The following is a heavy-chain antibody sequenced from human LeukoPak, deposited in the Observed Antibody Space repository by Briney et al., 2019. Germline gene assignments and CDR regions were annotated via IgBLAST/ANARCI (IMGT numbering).Heavy chain of an antibody. D-gene: IGHD2-2*01. V-gene: IGHV4-59*01. CDR1: GGSISSYY. Sequence: PSETLSLTCTVSGGSISSYYWSWIRQPPGKGLEWIGYIYYSGSTNYNPSLKSRVTISVDTSKNQFSLKLSSVTAADTAVYYCARVRGNIVVVPAAGDYYYYGMDVWGQGTTVTVSS. J-gene: IGHJ6*02. CDR3: ARVRGNIVVVPAAGDYYYYGMDV. CDR2: IYYSGST.